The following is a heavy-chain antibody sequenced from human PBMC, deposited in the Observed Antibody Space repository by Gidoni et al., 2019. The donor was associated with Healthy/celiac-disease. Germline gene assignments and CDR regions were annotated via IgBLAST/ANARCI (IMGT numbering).Heavy chain of an antibody. J-gene: IGHJ2*01. CDR3: ARGDNWYFDL. D-gene: IGHD2-21*01. CDR2: IIPIFGTA. Sequence: QVHLVQSGAEVKKPGSSVTVSCNASGGTFSSYAISWVQQSTGQGPEWMGGIIPIFGTANYAQKFQGRVTITADESTSTAYMELSSLRSEDTAVYYCARGDNWYFDLWGRGTLVTVSS. V-gene: IGHV1-69*01. CDR1: GGTFSSYA.